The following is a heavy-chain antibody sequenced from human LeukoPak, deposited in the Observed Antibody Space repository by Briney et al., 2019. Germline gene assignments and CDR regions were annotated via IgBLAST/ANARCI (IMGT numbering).Heavy chain of an antibody. Sequence: GGSLRLSCAASGFTFSSYGMHWVRQAPGKGLEWVAFIRYDGSNKYYADSVKGRFTISRDNAKNSLYLQMNSLRAEDTAVYYCASVPYYGSGSYPFDYWGQGTLVTVSS. CDR3: ASVPYYGSGSYPFDY. CDR2: IRYDGSNK. V-gene: IGHV3-30*02. D-gene: IGHD3-10*01. CDR1: GFTFSSYG. J-gene: IGHJ4*02.